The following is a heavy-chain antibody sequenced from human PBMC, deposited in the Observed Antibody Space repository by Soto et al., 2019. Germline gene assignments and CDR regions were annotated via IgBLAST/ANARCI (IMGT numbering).Heavy chain of an antibody. CDR3: VRDLHEPLPADVLQVAN. Sequence: GGSLRLSCAASGFTFSSYEMHWVRQAPGKGLEWISYISSTGSGTHYADSVKGRFTISRDNARNSLSLQMNSLRAEDTAIYYCVRDLHEPLPADVLQVANWGQGTQVTVSS. V-gene: IGHV3-48*03. J-gene: IGHJ4*02. D-gene: IGHD1-1*01. CDR2: ISSTGSGT. CDR1: GFTFSSYE.